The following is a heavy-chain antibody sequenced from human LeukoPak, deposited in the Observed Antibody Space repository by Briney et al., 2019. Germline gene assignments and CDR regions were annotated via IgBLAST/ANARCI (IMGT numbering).Heavy chain of an antibody. CDR1: GFTFGSYS. V-gene: IGHV3-48*01. D-gene: IGHD5-18*01. J-gene: IGHJ4*02. CDR2: ISSSSSTI. Sequence: PGGSLRLSCAASGFTFGSYSMNWVRQAPGKGLEWVSYISSSSSTIYYADSVKGRFTISRDNAKNSLYLQMNSLRAEDTAVYYCARDSGGYGLDYFDYWGQGTLVTVSS. CDR3: ARDSGGYGLDYFDY.